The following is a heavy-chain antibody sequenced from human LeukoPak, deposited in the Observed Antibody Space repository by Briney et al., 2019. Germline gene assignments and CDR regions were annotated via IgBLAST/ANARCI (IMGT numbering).Heavy chain of an antibody. J-gene: IGHJ6*02. CDR3: GRDGLRFLDRRWYYYYGMDV. CDR1: GGSISSGGYY. Sequence: SETLSLTCTVSGGSISSGGYYWSWIRQHPGKGLDWIGYIYYSGSTYYNPSLKSRVTISVDTSKNQFSLKLSSVTAADTAVYYCGRDGLRFLDRRWYYYYGMDVWGQGTTVTVSS. CDR2: IYYSGST. V-gene: IGHV4-31*03. D-gene: IGHD3-3*01.